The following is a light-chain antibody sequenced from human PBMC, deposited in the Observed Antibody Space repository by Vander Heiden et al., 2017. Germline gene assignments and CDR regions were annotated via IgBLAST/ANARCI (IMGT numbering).Light chain of an antibody. CDR3: AAWDGDLDGPV. CDR2: ADD. Sequence: QPALTQPPSASGAPGQRVSISGSGRNTNLGINAVNWYRHVPGTAPKLLIHADDERPSGVPDRFSASKSGTSASLTITGLQSEDEADYYCAAWDGDLDGPVFGGGTKLTVL. V-gene: IGLV1-44*01. J-gene: IGLJ3*02. CDR1: NTNLGINA.